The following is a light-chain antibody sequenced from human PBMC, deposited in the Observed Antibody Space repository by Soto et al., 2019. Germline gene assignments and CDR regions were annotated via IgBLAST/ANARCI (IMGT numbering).Light chain of an antibody. CDR2: EVS. J-gene: IGLJ3*02. Sequence: QSALTQPASVSGSPGQSITISCTGTSNDIGRYNHVSWYQHHPGKAPKLIISEVSNRPSGVSNRFSGSKSGYTASLTISGLQSEDEADYYCCSYAGSSTLFGGGTKLTVL. V-gene: IGLV2-23*02. CDR3: CSYAGSSTL. CDR1: SNDIGRYNH.